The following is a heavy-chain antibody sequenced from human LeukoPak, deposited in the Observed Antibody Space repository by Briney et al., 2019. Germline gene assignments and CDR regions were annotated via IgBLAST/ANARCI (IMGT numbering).Heavy chain of an antibody. Sequence: GGSLRLSCAASGFTFNDYHMSWIRQAPGKGLEWIAYASSSGIIKYYPDSVKGRFTISRDNAKNSLSLQMNSLTAEDTAVYYCVRWSPSTVTYDYWGQGTLVTVSS. CDR3: VRWSPSTVTYDY. V-gene: IGHV3-11*01. CDR2: ASSSGIIK. CDR1: GFTFNDYH. D-gene: IGHD4-17*01. J-gene: IGHJ4*02.